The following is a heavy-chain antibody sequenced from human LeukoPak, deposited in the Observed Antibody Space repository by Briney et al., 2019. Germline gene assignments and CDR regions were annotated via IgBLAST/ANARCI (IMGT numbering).Heavy chain of an antibody. J-gene: IGHJ4*02. V-gene: IGHV1-24*01. Sequence: ASVKVSCKVSGYTLTELSMHWVRQAPGKGVEWMGGFDPEDGETIYAQKFQGRVTMTEDTSTDTAYMELSSLRSEDTAVYYCARGPVYGMWGALSTPYYFDYWGQGTLVTVSS. CDR1: GYTLTELS. CDR2: FDPEDGET. CDR3: ARGPVYGMWGALSTPYYFDY. D-gene: IGHD2-8*01.